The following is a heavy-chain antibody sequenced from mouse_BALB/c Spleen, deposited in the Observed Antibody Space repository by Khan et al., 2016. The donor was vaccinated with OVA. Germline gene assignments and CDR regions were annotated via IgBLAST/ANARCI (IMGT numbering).Heavy chain of an antibody. CDR2: IWGDGST. J-gene: IGHJ4*01. V-gene: IGHV2-3*01. D-gene: IGHD2-4*01. CDR3: ANFDSDYYAMDY. CDR1: GFSFTTYG. Sequence: QVQLKESGPGLVAPSQSLSITCTVSGFSFTTYGVSWIRQPPGKGLEWLGVIWGDGSTNNYSALISSLSISTDNSKSQAFFQLNSLLTDDTATYYCANFDSDYYAMDYWGQGTTVTVSS.